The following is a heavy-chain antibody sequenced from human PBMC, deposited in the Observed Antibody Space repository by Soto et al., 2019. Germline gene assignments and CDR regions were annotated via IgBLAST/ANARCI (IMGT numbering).Heavy chain of an antibody. D-gene: IGHD2-2*01. CDR1: GASIDNYY. CDR3: ARGPSSSLVMPWFDP. Sequence: SETLSLTCTVSGASIDNYYWSWSRQAPGKGPEWIVYIYHNGVINYNPSLKSRVTITIDTSKTQFSLKLTSVTAADTAIYYCARGPSSSLVMPWFDPWGPGTLVTAPQ. CDR2: IYHNGVI. J-gene: IGHJ5*02. V-gene: IGHV4-59*01.